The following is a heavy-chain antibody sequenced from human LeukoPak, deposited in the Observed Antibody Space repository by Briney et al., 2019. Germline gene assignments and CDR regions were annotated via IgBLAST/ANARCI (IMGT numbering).Heavy chain of an antibody. V-gene: IGHV1-46*01. CDR1: GYTFTSYY. CDR2: INPSGGST. CDR3: ARGRSLLGVPAANIPFDY. Sequence: GASVKVSCKAFGYTFTSYYMHWVRQAPGQGLEWMGIINPSGGSTSYAQKFQGRVTMTRDTSTSTVYMELSSLRSEDTAVYYCARGRSLLGVPAANIPFDYWGQGTLVTVSS. D-gene: IGHD2-2*01. J-gene: IGHJ4*02.